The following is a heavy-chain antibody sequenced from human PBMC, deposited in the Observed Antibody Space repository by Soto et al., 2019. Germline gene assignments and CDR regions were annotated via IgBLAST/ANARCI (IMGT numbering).Heavy chain of an antibody. CDR3: AKSQGYNLNDFNY. V-gene: IGHV3-23*01. CDR2: ISSRGGST. J-gene: IGHJ4*02. D-gene: IGHD1-20*01. Sequence: EVQLLESGGGLVQPGGSLRLSCVGSGFTFTGYAMNWVRQAPGKGLEWVLAISSRGGSTFYADSVRGRFTISRDNSKNTLYLQINSLRAEDTAVYYCAKSQGYNLNDFNYWGQGTLVTVSS. CDR1: GFTFTGYA.